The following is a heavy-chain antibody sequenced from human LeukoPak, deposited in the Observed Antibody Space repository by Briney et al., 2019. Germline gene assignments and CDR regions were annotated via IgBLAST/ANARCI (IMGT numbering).Heavy chain of an antibody. V-gene: IGHV3-48*02. D-gene: IGHD2-15*01. Sequence: PGGSLRLSCAASGFTFSSYSMNWVRQAPGKGLEWVSYISSSSTIYYADSVKGRFTISRDNAKNSLYLQLNSLRDEDTAVYYCARRYCSGGSCYSAVHFDYWGQGTLVTVSS. J-gene: IGHJ4*02. CDR3: ARRYCSGGSCYSAVHFDY. CDR1: GFTFSSYS. CDR2: ISSSSTI.